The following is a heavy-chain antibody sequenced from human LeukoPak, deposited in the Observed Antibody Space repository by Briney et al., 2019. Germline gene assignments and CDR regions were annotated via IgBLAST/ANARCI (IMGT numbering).Heavy chain of an antibody. Sequence: GGSLRLSCTASGFTFSNYWMNWVRQAPGKGLEWVSSISSSSSYIYYADSVKGRFTISRDNAKNSLYLQMNSLRAEDTAVYYCAAEDYYDSSGRSTYWGQGTLVTVSS. CDR2: ISSSSSYI. CDR3: AAEDYYDSSGRSTY. D-gene: IGHD3-22*01. V-gene: IGHV3-21*01. CDR1: GFTFSNYW. J-gene: IGHJ4*02.